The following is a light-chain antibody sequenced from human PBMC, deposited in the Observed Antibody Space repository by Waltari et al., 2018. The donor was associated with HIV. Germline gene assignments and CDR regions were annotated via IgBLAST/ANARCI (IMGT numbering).Light chain of an antibody. Sequence: QSALTQPASVSGSPGQSITIPCTGTSSDVVDYKYVSWFQQHPGKVPKLLIYEVSNRPSGVSYRFSGSKSGNTASLTISGLQAEDEADYYCASYTSTSARVFGGGTKVTVL. CDR2: EVS. CDR3: ASYTSTSARV. V-gene: IGLV2-14*01. CDR1: SSDVVDYKY. J-gene: IGLJ3*02.